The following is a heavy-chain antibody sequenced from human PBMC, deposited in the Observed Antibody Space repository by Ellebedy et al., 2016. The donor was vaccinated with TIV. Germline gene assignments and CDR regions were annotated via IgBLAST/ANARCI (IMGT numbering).Heavy chain of an antibody. J-gene: IGHJ4*02. CDR2: ISDSGGST. Sequence: GESLKISXAASGFTFSNCAMSWVRQAPGKGLEWVSIISDSGGSTFYADSVKGRFTISRDNSKNTLFLQMNSLRAEDTAVYYCAKDSIVYDSGRYYDGPIDYWGRGTLVTVSS. V-gene: IGHV3-23*01. D-gene: IGHD3-22*01. CDR1: GFTFSNCA. CDR3: AKDSIVYDSGRYYDGPIDY.